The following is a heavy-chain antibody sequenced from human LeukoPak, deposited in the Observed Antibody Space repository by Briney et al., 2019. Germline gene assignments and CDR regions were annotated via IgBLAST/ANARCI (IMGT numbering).Heavy chain of an antibody. CDR1: GFTFSSYS. CDR3: ARVDYTNWYSFDY. J-gene: IGHJ4*02. V-gene: IGHV3-48*01. CDR2: ISSSSRSSTI. D-gene: IGHD1-1*01. Sequence: GGSLRLSCAASGFTFSSYSVNWVRQAPGKGLEWVSYISSSSRSSTIYYADSVKGRFTISRDNAKNSLYLQMNSLTAEDTAVYYCARVDYTNWYSFDYWGQATLVTLSS.